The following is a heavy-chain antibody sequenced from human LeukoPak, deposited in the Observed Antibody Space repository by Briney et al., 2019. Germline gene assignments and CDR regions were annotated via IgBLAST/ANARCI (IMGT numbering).Heavy chain of an antibody. J-gene: IGHJ4*02. CDR3: ARDLYGDLYFDY. CDR1: GGSISSYY. D-gene: IGHD4-17*01. V-gene: IGHV4-59*01. CDR2: IYYSGST. Sequence: SETLSLTCTVSGGSISSYYWSWIRQPPGKGLEWIGYIYYSGSTNYNPSLKSRVTISVDTSKNQFSLKLSSVTAADTAVCYCARDLYGDLYFDYWGQGTLVTVSS.